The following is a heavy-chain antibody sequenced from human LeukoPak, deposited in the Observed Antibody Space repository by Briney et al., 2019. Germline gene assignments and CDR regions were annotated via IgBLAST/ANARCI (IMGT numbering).Heavy chain of an antibody. V-gene: IGHV4-34*01. D-gene: IGHD3-9*01. Sequence: SETLSLTCTVSGGSIINYYWTWIRQPPGKGLEWIGEINHSGSTNYNPSLKSRVTISVDTSKNQFSLKLSSVTAADTAVYYCARNRYGWFDPWGQGTLVTVSS. CDR2: INHSGST. CDR1: GGSIINYY. CDR3: ARNRYGWFDP. J-gene: IGHJ5*02.